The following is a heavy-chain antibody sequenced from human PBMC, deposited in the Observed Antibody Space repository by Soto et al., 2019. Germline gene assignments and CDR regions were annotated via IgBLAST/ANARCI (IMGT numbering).Heavy chain of an antibody. CDR1: GFTFSSYW. CDR2: IKQDGSEK. Sequence: GGSLRLSCAASGFTFSSYWMSWVRQAPGKGLEWVANIKQDGSEKYYVDSVKGRCTISRDNAKNSLYLQMNSLRAEDTAVYYCARFYYDSSGYLPSPYYYYYGMDVWGQGTTVTVSS. V-gene: IGHV3-7*04. J-gene: IGHJ6*02. CDR3: ARFYYDSSGYLPSPYYYYYGMDV. D-gene: IGHD3-22*01.